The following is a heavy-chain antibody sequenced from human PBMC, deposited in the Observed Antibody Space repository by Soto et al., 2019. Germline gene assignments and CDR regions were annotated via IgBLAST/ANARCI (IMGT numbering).Heavy chain of an antibody. J-gene: IGHJ3*02. V-gene: IGHV3-21*01. CDR1: GFTFSSYS. CDR2: ISSSSSYI. Sequence: EVQLVESGGGLVKPGGSLRLSCAASGFTFSSYSMNWVRQAPGKGLERVSSISSSSSYIYYADSVKGRFTISRDNAKNSLYLQMNSLRAEDTAVYYCAGDCSSTSCFTRDAFDIWGQGTMVTVSS. CDR3: AGDCSSTSCFTRDAFDI. D-gene: IGHD2-2*02.